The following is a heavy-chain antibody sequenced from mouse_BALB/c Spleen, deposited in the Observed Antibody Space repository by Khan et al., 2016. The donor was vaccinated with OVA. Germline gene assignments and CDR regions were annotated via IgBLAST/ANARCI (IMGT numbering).Heavy chain of an antibody. CDR3: ARRNYFGYTFAY. J-gene: IGHJ3*01. V-gene: IGHV1-77*01. Sequence: QVQLQQSGAELARPGASVKLSCKTSGYTFTDYYINWVKQRTGQGLEWIGEISPGSGDTYYNEKFKGKATLTADKSSSTAYMQLSRLTSTAYAIYFCARRNYFGYTFAYWGQGTLVTVAA. CDR1: GYTFTDYY. D-gene: IGHD1-2*01. CDR2: ISPGSGDT.